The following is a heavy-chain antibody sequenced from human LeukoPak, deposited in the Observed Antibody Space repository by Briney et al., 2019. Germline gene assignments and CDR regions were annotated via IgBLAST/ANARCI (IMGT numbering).Heavy chain of an antibody. CDR1: GFIFSTYA. CDR3: AKSPVSSCRGSFCYPFDY. J-gene: IGHJ4*02. CDR2: ISGSDDGT. V-gene: IGHV3-23*01. Sequence: GGSLRLSCAASGFIFSTYAMSWVRQIPGKGLEWVSAISGSDDGTYYADSVEGRFTISRDNSRNTLYLQMNTLRAEDTAVYFCAKSPVSSCRGSFCYPFDYWGQGNLVTVSS. D-gene: IGHD2-15*01.